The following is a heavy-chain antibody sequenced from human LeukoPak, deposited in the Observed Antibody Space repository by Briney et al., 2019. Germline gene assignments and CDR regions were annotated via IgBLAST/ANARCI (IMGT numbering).Heavy chain of an antibody. V-gene: IGHV4-4*07. Sequence: PSETLSLTCTVSVGSISSYYWSWIRQPAGKGLEWIGRIYTSGSTNYNPSLKSRVTMSVDTSKNQFSLKLSSVTAADTAVYYCARGSPLLWFICDAFDIWGQGTMVTVSS. CDR3: ARGSPLLWFICDAFDI. CDR2: IYTSGST. CDR1: VGSISSYY. J-gene: IGHJ3*02. D-gene: IGHD3-10*01.